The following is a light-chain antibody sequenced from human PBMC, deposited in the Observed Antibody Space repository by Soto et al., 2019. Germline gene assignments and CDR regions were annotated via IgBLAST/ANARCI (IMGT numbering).Light chain of an antibody. CDR2: DAS. Sequence: DIQITHSPSSLPGSLGARVTITFLASQSISSYLNWYQQKPGKAPKLLIYDASNLETGVPSRFSGSGSGTDFTFTISSLQPEDIATYYCQQYDNLPITFGQGTLLEI. CDR1: QSISSY. J-gene: IGKJ5*01. V-gene: IGKV1-33*01. CDR3: QQYDNLPIT.